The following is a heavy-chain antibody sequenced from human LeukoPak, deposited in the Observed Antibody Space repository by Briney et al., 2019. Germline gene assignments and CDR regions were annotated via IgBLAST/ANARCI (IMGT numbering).Heavy chain of an antibody. Sequence: GGSLRLSCAASESTFSSYSMNWVRQAPGKGLEWVSSISGSGSYTSYADSVKGRFTISRDNAKNSLCLQMNSLRVDDTAVYFCARVGCRGGSCSSRGDYYYGMDVGGQGTTVTVSS. J-gene: IGHJ6*02. CDR3: ARVGCRGGSCSSRGDYYYGMDV. V-gene: IGHV3-21*01. CDR2: ISGSGSYT. CDR1: ESTFSSYS. D-gene: IGHD2-15*01.